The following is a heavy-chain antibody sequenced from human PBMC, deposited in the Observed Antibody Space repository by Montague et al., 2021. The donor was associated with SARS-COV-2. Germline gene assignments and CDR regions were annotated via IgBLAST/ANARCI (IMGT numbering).Heavy chain of an antibody. Sequence: LRLSCAASGFTFSSYAMHWVRQAPGKGLEWMAVISYDGSNKYYADSVKGRFTISRDNSKNTLYLQMNSLRAEDTAVYYCARVIGGYYGMDVWGQGTTVTVSS. CDR3: ARVIGGYYGMDV. CDR2: ISYDGSNK. V-gene: IGHV3-30-3*01. D-gene: IGHD1-26*01. CDR1: GFTFSSYA. J-gene: IGHJ6*02.